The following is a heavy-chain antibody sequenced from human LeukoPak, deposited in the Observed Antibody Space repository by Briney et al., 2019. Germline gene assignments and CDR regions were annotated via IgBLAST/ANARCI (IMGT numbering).Heavy chain of an antibody. V-gene: IGHV3-66*01. CDR2: LYHGGST. CDR1: GVIVRSNY. CDR3: VTRRFGELTY. Sequence: GGSLRLSCVGSGVIVRSNYMTWVRQAPGKGLEWVSILYHGGSTYYADSVKGRFSISRDTSKNTLYLQMNSLRVEDTAVYYCVTRRFGELTYWGQGTLVTVSS. D-gene: IGHD3-10*01. J-gene: IGHJ4*02.